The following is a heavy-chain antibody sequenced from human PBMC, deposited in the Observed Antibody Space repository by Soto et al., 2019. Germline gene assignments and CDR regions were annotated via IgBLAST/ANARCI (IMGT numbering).Heavy chain of an antibody. CDR2: INKDGSQK. CDR3: VRELGLAY. V-gene: IGHV3-7*03. J-gene: IGHJ4*02. D-gene: IGHD7-27*01. CDR1: VFTLSNYW. Sequence: GSLRLSCASSVFTLSNYWMTWVRQSPGNGLEWVANINKDGSQKNYVDSVKGRFTIARDNGQNSLSLQINSLRVEDTAVYYCVRELGLAYWGQGALVTVSS.